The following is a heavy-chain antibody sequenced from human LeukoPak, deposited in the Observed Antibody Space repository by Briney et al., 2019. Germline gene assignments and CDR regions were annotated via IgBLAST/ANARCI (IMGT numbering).Heavy chain of an antibody. Sequence: SQTLSLTCTVSGGSISSGDYYWSWIRQPAGKGLEWIGRIYTSGSTNYNPSLKSRVTMSVDTSKNQFSLKLSSVTAADTAVYYCARDSYCSGGSCYPNNWFDPWGQGTLVTVSS. CDR1: GGSISSGDYY. CDR2: IYTSGST. J-gene: IGHJ5*02. CDR3: ARDSYCSGGSCYPNNWFDP. V-gene: IGHV4-61*02. D-gene: IGHD2-15*01.